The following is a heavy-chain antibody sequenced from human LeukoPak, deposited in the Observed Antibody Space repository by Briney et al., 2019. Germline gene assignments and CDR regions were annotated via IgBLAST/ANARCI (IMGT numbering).Heavy chain of an antibody. D-gene: IGHD6-13*01. Sequence: SAKVSSKASGGTFSGDAISWVCAAPRGGVEWMGGIIPILGTANYAQKYQGRDMITADESTSTAYMALSSLRSEDTGVYYCSAAAGSGYWGQGTLVTVSS. CDR2: IIPILGTA. V-gene: IGHV1-69*13. CDR1: GGTFSGDA. J-gene: IGHJ4*02. CDR3: SAAAGSGY.